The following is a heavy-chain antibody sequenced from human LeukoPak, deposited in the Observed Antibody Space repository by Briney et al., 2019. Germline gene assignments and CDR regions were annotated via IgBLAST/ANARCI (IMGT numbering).Heavy chain of an antibody. D-gene: IGHD3-10*01. J-gene: IGHJ6*04. CDR3: AREIMARGVGYYGMDV. CDR1: GGTFSSYA. CDR2: IIPIFGTA. V-gene: IGHV1-69*06. Sequence: SVKVSCKASGGTFSSYAISWVRQAPGQGLEWMGGIIPIFGTANYAQKFQGRVTITADKSTSTAYMELSSLRSEDTAVYYCAREIMARGVGYYGMDVWGKGTTVTVSS.